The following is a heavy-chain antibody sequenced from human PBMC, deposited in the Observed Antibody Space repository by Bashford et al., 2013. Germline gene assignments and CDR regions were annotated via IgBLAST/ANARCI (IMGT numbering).Heavy chain of an antibody. CDR3: AIPNARYTTSRGRLDY. Sequence: PSETLSLTCSLSGASISSYFWTWIRQSPGTGLEWIGHISFGTPKYNPSLQGRISIHVDTSRNQFSLELRSVTAADTAVYYCAIPNARYTTSRGRLDYWGPGSLVTVSS. V-gene: IGHV4-59*12. CDR1: GASISSYF. J-gene: IGHJ4*02. CDR2: ISFGTP. D-gene: IGHD2-2*02.